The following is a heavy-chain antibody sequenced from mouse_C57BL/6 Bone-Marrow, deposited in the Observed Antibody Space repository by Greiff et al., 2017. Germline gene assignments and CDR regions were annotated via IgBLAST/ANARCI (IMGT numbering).Heavy chain of an antibody. D-gene: IGHD1-1*01. CDR1: GFTFSSYG. J-gene: IGHJ3*01. V-gene: IGHV5-6*01. CDR3: AIPDYYGSSPWFAY. CDR2: ISSGGSYT. Sequence: EVKLMESGGDLVKPGGSLKLSCAASGFTFSSYGLSWVRQTPDKRLEWVANISSGGSYTYYPDSVKGLFTISRDKAKNTLYLQMSSLKSEDTAMYYCAIPDYYGSSPWFAYWGQGTLVTVSA.